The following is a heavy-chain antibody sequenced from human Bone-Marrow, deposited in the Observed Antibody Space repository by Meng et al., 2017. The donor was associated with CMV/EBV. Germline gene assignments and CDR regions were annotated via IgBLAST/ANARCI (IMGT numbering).Heavy chain of an antibody. D-gene: IGHD1/OR15-1a*01. V-gene: IGHV3-7*01. CDR2: IKQDGSEK. CDR1: GFTFSSYW. Sequence: GESLKISCAASGFTFSSYWMSWVRQAPGKGLEWVANIKQDGSEKYYVDSVKGRFTISRDNAKNTLYLQMNSLRAEDTAVYYCARANNHAMDVWGQGTTVTVSS. J-gene: IGHJ6*02. CDR3: ARANNHAMDV.